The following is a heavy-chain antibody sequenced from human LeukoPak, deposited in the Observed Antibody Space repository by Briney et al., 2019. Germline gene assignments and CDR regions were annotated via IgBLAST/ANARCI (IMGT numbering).Heavy chain of an antibody. J-gene: IGHJ4*02. CDR1: GFTFSSYA. CDR2: ISYDGSNK. Sequence: GGSLRLPCAASGFTFSSYAMHWVRQAPGKGLEWVAVISYDGSNKYYAGSVKGRFTISRDNSKNTLYLQMNSLRAEDTAVYYCARRMVVAADFDYWGQGTLVTVSS. CDR3: ARRMVVAADFDY. V-gene: IGHV3-30*04. D-gene: IGHD2-15*01.